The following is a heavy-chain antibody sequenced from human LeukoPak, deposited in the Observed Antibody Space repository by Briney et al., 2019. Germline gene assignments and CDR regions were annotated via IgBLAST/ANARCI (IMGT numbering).Heavy chain of an antibody. Sequence: ASVKVSCKASGYIFTNYWIQWVRQAPGQGLDWMGMINPTGGSTTYAQKFQGRVTMTRDTSTSTVYMELSSLRSEDTAAYYCARLGPDDALDIWGQGTMVTVSS. V-gene: IGHV1-46*01. CDR2: INPTGGST. J-gene: IGHJ3*02. CDR3: ARLGPDDALDI. CDR1: GYIFTNYW. D-gene: IGHD1-26*01.